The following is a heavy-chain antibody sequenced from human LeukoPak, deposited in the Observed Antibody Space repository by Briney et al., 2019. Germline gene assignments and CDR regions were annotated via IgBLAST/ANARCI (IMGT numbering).Heavy chain of an antibody. V-gene: IGHV4-59*12. D-gene: IGHD1-26*01. J-gene: IGHJ4*02. CDR3: ARVGLLVGATYYFDY. CDR2: IYYSGST. CDR1: GGSISGYY. Sequence: SETLSLTCTVSGGSISGYYWTWIRQPPGKGLEWIGYIYYSGSTYYNPSLKSRVTISVDTSKNQFSLKLSSVTAADTAVYYCARVGLLVGATYYFDYWGQGTLVTVSS.